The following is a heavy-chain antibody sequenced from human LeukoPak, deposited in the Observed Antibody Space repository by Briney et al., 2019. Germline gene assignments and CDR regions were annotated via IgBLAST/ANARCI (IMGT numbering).Heavy chain of an antibody. CDR3: ARPGGRYSSRSSFDP. CDR1: GDSISGFY. Sequence: SETLSLTCTVSGDSISGFYWNWIRQAPGKGLEWIAYIYYSGSTNYHPSLKSRVTISVDTSKNLFSLKLDSVTAADTAVYYCARPGGRYSSRSSFDPWGQGTLVTVSS. CDR2: IYYSGST. D-gene: IGHD1-26*01. J-gene: IGHJ5*02. V-gene: IGHV4-59*08.